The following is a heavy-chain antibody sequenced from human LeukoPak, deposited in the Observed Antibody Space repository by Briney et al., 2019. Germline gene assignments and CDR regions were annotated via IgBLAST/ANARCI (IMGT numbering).Heavy chain of an antibody. J-gene: IGHJ6*03. Sequence: GGSLRLSCAASGFTFDDYGMSWVRQAPGKGLEWVSGINWNGGSTGYADSVKGRFTISRDNAKNSLYLQMNSLRAEDAALYYCAREGYSNPPYYYMDVWGKGTTVTVSS. V-gene: IGHV3-20*04. D-gene: IGHD4-11*01. CDR1: GFTFDDYG. CDR3: AREGYSNPPYYYMDV. CDR2: INWNGGST.